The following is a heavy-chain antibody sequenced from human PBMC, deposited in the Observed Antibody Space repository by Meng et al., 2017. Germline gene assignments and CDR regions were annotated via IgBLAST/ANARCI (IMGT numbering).Heavy chain of an antibody. CDR3: ARDMQWVTTNDY. CDR2: IKQDGSEK. CDR1: GFTFSSYW. V-gene: IGHV3-7*01. J-gene: IGHJ4*02. Sequence: GESLKISCAASGFTFSSYWMSWVRQAPGKGLEWVAHIKQDGSEKYYVDSVKGRFTISRDNAKNSLYLQMNSLRAEDTAVYYCARDMQWVTTNDYWGQGTLVTVSS. D-gene: IGHD4-17*01.